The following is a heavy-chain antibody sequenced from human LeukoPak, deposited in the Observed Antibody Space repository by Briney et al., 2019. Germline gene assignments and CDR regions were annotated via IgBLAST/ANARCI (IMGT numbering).Heavy chain of an antibody. CDR3: AKDREHDHGWNFDY. J-gene: IGHJ4*01. CDR2: ILASGAT. CDR1: GFTCSNYA. Sequence: PGGSLRLSCAASGFTCSNYAMNGVRQAPGKGLEWVSAILASGATYYSDPVKGRFTISRDNSKNTLYLQMNRLRVDETDIYYCAKDREHDHGWNFDYWGQGTLVIVSS. D-gene: IGHD6-19*01. V-gene: IGHV3-23*01.